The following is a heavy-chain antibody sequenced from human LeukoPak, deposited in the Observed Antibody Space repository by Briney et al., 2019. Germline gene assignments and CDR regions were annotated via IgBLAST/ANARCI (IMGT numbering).Heavy chain of an antibody. D-gene: IGHD5-18*01. CDR2: INAYNGNT. V-gene: IGHV1-18*01. J-gene: IGHJ6*02. CDR3: ARERDTAMVFYYYGMDV. Sequence: ASVKLSCKASGYTFTSYGISWVRQAPGQGLEWMGWINAYNGNTNYAKKLQGRVTMTTDTSTSTAYMELRSLRSDDTAVYYCARERDTAMVFYYYGMDVWGQGTTVTVSS. CDR1: GYTFTSYG.